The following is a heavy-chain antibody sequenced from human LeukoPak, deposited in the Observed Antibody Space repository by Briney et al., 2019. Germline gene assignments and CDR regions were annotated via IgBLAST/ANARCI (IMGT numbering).Heavy chain of an antibody. V-gene: IGHV3-23*01. D-gene: IGHD2-21*01. Sequence: GGSLRLSCAAAGFDFSNHAMSCIRQAPGKWLEWVSGSSGRNERIIYADSGKGRFTIYRDNSKNTLYLKMNSLTAADTDVYYCARASCGGNCYYMFDSWGQGTMVTVSS. CDR3: ARASCGGNCYYMFDS. CDR2: SSGRNERI. J-gene: IGHJ4*02. CDR1: GFDFSNHA.